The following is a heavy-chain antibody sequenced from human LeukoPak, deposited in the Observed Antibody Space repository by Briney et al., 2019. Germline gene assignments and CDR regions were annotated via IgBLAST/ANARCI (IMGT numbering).Heavy chain of an antibody. CDR2: IYSAGNT. Sequence: GGSLRLSCTVSGFTVSSNSMSWVRQAPGKGLEWVSFIYSAGNTQYSAYAKGRFTISIYNSKITLYLQMSSLRAADTAVYYCARRAGAYTHPYDYWGQGTLVTVSS. J-gene: IGHJ4*02. CDR3: ARRAGAYTHPYDY. CDR1: GFTVSSNS. D-gene: IGHD3-16*01. V-gene: IGHV3-53*01.